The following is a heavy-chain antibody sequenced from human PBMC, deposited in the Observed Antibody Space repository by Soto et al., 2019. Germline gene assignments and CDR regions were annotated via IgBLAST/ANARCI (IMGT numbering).Heavy chain of an antibody. Sequence: SVKVSCKASGGTFSSYAISWVRQAPGQGLEWMGGIIPIFGTANYAQKFQGRVTITADESTSTAYMELSSLRSEDTAVYYCARGSPLPRYFDPPHYSYYYYYGMDVWGQGTTVTVSS. D-gene: IGHD3-9*01. CDR3: ARGSPLPRYFDPPHYSYYYYYGMDV. CDR2: IIPIFGTA. J-gene: IGHJ6*02. CDR1: GGTFSSYA. V-gene: IGHV1-69*13.